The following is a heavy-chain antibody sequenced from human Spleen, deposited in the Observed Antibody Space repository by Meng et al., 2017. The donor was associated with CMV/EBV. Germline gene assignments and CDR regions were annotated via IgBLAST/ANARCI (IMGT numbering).Heavy chain of an antibody. CDR1: GFTFSDYY. D-gene: IGHD5-24*01. Sequence: GGSLRLSCAASGFTFSDYYMTWIRQAPGKGLEWVSYISSSGSITKYLDSVKGRFTISRDNAKNSLYLRMNSLRTEDMALYYCARGDGYNYYFDYWGQGTLVTVSS. V-gene: IGHV3-11*01. CDR3: ARGDGYNYYFDY. J-gene: IGHJ4*02. CDR2: ISSSGSIT.